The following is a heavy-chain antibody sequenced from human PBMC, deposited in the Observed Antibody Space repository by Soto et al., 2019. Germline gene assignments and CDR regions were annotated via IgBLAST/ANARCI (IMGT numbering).Heavy chain of an antibody. CDR2: ISWNSGSI. D-gene: IGHD2-15*01. Sequence: EVQLVESGGGLVQPGRSLSLSCAASGFTFDDYAMQWVRQAPGKGLEWVSGISWNSGSICYAESVKGRFTISRDNAKNTLNLEINSLEAEDTAWYSCAKDATLPQLLGYGLGGNCYSESGYFDYWGQGTLVTVSS. V-gene: IGHV3-9*01. CDR1: GFTFDDYA. J-gene: IGHJ4*02. CDR3: AKDATLPQLLGYGLGGNCYSESGYFDY.